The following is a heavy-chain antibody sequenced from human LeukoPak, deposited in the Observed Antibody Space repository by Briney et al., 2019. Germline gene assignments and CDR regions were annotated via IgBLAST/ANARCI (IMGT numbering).Heavy chain of an antibody. V-gene: IGHV3-30*09. CDR1: GFTFSSYA. D-gene: IGHD3-3*01. CDR2: VSYDGSNK. J-gene: IGHJ4*02. Sequence: GGSLRLSCAASGFTFSSYAMHWVRQAPGKGLEWVAVVSYDGSNKYYADSVKGRFAISRDNSKNTLYLQMNSLRAEDTAVYYCARDGGYDFWSGYYQDYWGQGTLVTVSS. CDR3: ARDGGYDFWSGYYQDY.